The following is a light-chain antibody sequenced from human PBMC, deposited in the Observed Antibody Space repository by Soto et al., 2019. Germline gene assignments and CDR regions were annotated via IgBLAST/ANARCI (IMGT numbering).Light chain of an antibody. CDR2: KAS. V-gene: IGKV1-5*03. J-gene: IGKJ2*01. CDR1: QSISSW. Sequence: DIQMTQSPSTLSASVGDRVTITCRASQSISSWLAWYQQKPGKAPKLLIFKASSLESGVPSRFSGSGSGTEFTLTISSLQPDDFATYYCQQYNTYPYTFGQGTKLEIK. CDR3: QQYNTYPYT.